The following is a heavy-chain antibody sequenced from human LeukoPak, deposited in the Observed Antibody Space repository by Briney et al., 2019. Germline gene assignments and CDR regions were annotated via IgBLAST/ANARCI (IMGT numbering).Heavy chain of an antibody. D-gene: IGHD3-22*01. V-gene: IGHV1-69*02. Sequence: SVKVSCKASGYTFTSYYMHWVRQAPGQGLEWMGRIIPILGIANYAQKFQGRVTITADKSTSTAYMELSSLRSEDTAVYYCARPYDGGYYYYGMDVWGQGTTVTVSS. CDR3: ARPYDGGYYYYGMDV. CDR2: IIPILGIA. J-gene: IGHJ6*02. CDR1: GYTFTSYY.